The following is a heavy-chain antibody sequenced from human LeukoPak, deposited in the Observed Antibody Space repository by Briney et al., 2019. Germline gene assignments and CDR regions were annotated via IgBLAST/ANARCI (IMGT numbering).Heavy chain of an antibody. D-gene: IGHD3-10*01. CDR1: GFNVSNNY. J-gene: IGHJ4*02. V-gene: IGHV3-66*01. Sequence: GGSLRLSCEASGFNVSNNYMSWVRQAPGKGLEWFLVIYKDGSTYYVDSVRGRFTISRDNSKNTLYLQMNSLRAEDTAVYYCARGGSSLGYLDYWGQGTLVTVSS. CDR2: IYKDGST. CDR3: ARGGSSLGYLDY.